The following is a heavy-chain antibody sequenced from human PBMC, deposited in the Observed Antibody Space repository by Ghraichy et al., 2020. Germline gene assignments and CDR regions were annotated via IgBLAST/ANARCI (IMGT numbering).Heavy chain of an antibody. V-gene: IGHV3-48*02. CDR1: GFTFSSYS. CDR2: ISSSSSTI. J-gene: IGHJ5*02. D-gene: IGHD6-6*01. CDR3: ARDIAARIGWFDP. Sequence: LSLTCAASGFTFSSYSMNWVRQAPGKGLEWVSYISSSSSTIYYADSVKGRFTISRDNAKNSLYLQMNSLRDEDTAVYYCARDIAARIGWFDPWGQGTLVTVSS.